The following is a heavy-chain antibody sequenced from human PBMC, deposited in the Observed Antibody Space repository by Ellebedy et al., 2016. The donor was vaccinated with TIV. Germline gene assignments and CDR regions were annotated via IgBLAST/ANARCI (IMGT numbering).Heavy chain of an antibody. Sequence: PGGSLRLSCAASGFTFSSYAMNWVRQAPGKGLEWVSYIDLSNTITYYADSVKGRFTISRDNAENSLSLQMNSLRDEDTAVYYCARGSGLLWFGELVGWGRGTLVTVSS. CDR3: ARGSGLLWFGELVG. CDR2: IDLSNTIT. CDR1: GFTFSSYA. V-gene: IGHV3-48*02. D-gene: IGHD3-10*01. J-gene: IGHJ2*01.